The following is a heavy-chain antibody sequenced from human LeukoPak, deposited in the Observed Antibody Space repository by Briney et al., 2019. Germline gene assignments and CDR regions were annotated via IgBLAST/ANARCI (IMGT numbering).Heavy chain of an antibody. J-gene: IGHJ4*02. CDR3: ARVRDYLFDY. CDR1: GYTFTSHG. V-gene: IGHV1-18*01. CDR2: ISPSTGAT. D-gene: IGHD2/OR15-2a*01. Sequence: GASVKVSCKASGYTFTSHGISWVRQPPGQGLEWMGWISPSTGATDYALNLQGRVTLTTDTSTSTAYMELRSLRSDDTAVYYCARVRDYLFDYWGQGTLVTVSS.